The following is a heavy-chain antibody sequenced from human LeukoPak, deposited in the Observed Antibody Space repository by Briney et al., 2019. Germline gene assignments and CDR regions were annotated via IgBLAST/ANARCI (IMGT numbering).Heavy chain of an antibody. Sequence: GGSLRLSCATSGFSFSSYWMTWVRQAPGKGLEWVANIKQDGSEKYYVDSVKGRFTISRDNAKNSLYLQMNSLRAEDTAVYYCARVGDSSGWNFDSWGQGTLVTVSS. CDR3: ARVGDSSGWNFDS. V-gene: IGHV3-7*01. CDR2: IKQDGSEK. D-gene: IGHD6-19*01. CDR1: GFSFSSYW. J-gene: IGHJ4*02.